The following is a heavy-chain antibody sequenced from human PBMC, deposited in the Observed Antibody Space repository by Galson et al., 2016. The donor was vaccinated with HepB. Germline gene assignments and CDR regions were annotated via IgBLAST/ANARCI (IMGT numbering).Heavy chain of an antibody. J-gene: IGHJ6*02. CDR3: ARDFPYSSSSPYYGMDV. Sequence: SLRLSCAASGFTFSSYAMHWVRQAPGKGLEWVAVISYDGNNKFYADSVKGRFTISRDNSKNTLYLQMNSLRPEDTAGYYCARDFPYSSSSPYYGMDVWGQGTTVTVSS. CDR2: ISYDGNNK. CDR1: GFTFSSYA. V-gene: IGHV3-30*04. D-gene: IGHD6-6*01.